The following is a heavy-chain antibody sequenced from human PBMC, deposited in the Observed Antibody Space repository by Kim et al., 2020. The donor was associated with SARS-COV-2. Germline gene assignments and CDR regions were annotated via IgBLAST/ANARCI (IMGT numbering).Heavy chain of an antibody. J-gene: IGHJ4*01. CDR1: GGSISSSNW. V-gene: IGHV4-4*02. CDR3: ARVGGEQQLVPLLPFDY. Sequence: SETLSLTCAVSGGSISSSNWWSWVRQPPGKGLEWIGEIYHSGSTNYNPSLKSRVTISVDKSKNQFSLKLSSVTAADTAVYYCARVGGEQQLVPLLPFDYWGQEPWSPSPQ. CDR2: IYHSGST. D-gene: IGHD6-13*01.